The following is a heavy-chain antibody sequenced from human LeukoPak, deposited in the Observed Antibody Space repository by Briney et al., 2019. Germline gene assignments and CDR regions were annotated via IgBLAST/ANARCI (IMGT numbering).Heavy chain of an antibody. D-gene: IGHD1-26*01. V-gene: IGHV4-61*01. CDR3: ARVTRELLNFDY. CDR2: IYYSGST. Sequence: SETLSLTCTVSGGSVSSGSYYWSWIRQPPGKGLEWIGYIYYSGSTNYNPSLESRVTISVDTSKNQFSLKLSSVTAADTVVYYCARVTRELLNFDYWGQGTLVTVSS. J-gene: IGHJ4*02. CDR1: GGSVSSGSYY.